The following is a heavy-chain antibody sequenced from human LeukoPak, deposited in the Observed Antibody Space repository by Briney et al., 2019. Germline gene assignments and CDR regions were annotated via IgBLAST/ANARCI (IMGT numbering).Heavy chain of an antibody. CDR1: GFTFSNAW. V-gene: IGHV3-15*01. CDR2: IKSKTDGETT. D-gene: IGHD2-15*01. J-gene: IGHJ4*02. CDR3: AKIMALYCSGGSCNEIDY. Sequence: GGSLRLSCAASGFTFSNAWMTWVRQAPGQGLEWVARIKSKTDGETTDYAAPVKGRFTISRDDSKNTLYLQMNSLRADDTAVYYCAKIMALYCSGGSCNEIDYWGQGTLVTVSS.